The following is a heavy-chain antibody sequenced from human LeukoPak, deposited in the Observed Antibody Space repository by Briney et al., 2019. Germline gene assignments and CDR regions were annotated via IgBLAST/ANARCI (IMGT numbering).Heavy chain of an antibody. CDR1: GYSISSGYY. CDR2: IYHSGST. V-gene: IGHV4-38-2*02. Sequence: PSETLSLTCSVSGYSISSGYYWGWIRQPPGKGLEWIGSIYHSGSTYYNPSLKSRVTISVDTSKNQLSLKLSPVTAADTAVYYCARVRFDYDSSGYYFDYWGQGTLVTVSS. D-gene: IGHD3-22*01. J-gene: IGHJ4*02. CDR3: ARVRFDYDSSGYYFDY.